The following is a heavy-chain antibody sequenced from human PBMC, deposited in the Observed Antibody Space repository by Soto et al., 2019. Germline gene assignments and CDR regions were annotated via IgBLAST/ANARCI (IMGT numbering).Heavy chain of an antibody. J-gene: IGHJ4*02. CDR2: IGTAGDT. Sequence: PVESLKISCAASGFTFSSYDLHWVRQATGYGKGLEWVSGIGTAGDTYYPDSVKGRFTISRDNAKNSFYLQMNNLRAGDTAVYYCARVGTYNSGSFDYWGQGTLVTVSS. D-gene: IGHD1-20*01. CDR1: GFTFSSYD. V-gene: IGHV3-13*01. CDR3: ARVGTYNSGSFDY.